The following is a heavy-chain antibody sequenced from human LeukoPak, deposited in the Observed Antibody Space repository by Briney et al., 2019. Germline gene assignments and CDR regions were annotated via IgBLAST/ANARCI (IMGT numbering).Heavy chain of an antibody. Sequence: SETLSLTCTVSGGSISSYYWSWTRQPPGKGLEWIGYIYYSGSTNYNPSLKSRVTISVDTSKNQFSLKLSSVTAADTAVYYCARGTMVRGVILNYYYYGMDVWGKGTTVTVSS. CDR1: GGSISSYY. CDR2: IYYSGST. D-gene: IGHD3-10*01. J-gene: IGHJ6*04. CDR3: ARGTMVRGVILNYYYYGMDV. V-gene: IGHV4-59*01.